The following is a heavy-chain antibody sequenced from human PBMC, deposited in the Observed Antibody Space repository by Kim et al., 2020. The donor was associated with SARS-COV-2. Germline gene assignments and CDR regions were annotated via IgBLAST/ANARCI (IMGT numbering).Heavy chain of an antibody. CDR3: ARVGYDYVWGSYRDYYYYSGMDV. CDR1: GFTFSDYY. D-gene: IGHD3-16*02. V-gene: IGHV3-11*05. J-gene: IGHJ6*02. CDR2: ISSSGSNT. Sequence: GGSLRLSCAASGFTFSDYYMSWIRQAPGKGLEWVSYISSSGSNTNYADSVKGRFTISRDNSKNSLYLQMNSLRAEDTAVYYCARVGYDYVWGSYRDYYYYSGMDVWGQGTLVSVSS.